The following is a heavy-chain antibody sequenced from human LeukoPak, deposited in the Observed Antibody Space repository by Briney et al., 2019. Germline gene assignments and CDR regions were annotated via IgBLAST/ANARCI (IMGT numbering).Heavy chain of an antibody. CDR1: GGSISSSSYY. V-gene: IGHV4-39*07. CDR2: IYYSGST. CDR3: VRDAPGHYDFWSAQSWFDP. Sequence: SETLSLTCIVSGGSISSSSYYWGWIRQPPGKGLEWIGSIYYSGSTYYNPSLKSRVTISVDTSKNQFSLKLSSVTAADTAVYYCVRDAPGHYDFWSAQSWFDPWGQGTLVTVSS. J-gene: IGHJ5*02. D-gene: IGHD3-3*01.